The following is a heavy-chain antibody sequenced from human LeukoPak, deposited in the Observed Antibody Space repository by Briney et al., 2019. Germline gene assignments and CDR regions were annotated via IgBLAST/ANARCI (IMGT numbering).Heavy chain of an antibody. CDR3: ARDRVYYYYMDV. Sequence: SETLSLTCTVSGGSISSSSYYWGWIRQPPGKGLEWIGSIYYSASTYYNPSLKSRVTISVDTSKNQFSLKLSSVTAADTAVYYCARDRVYYYYMDVWGKGTTVTVSS. CDR2: IYYSAST. D-gene: IGHD5-24*01. CDR1: GGSISSSSYY. J-gene: IGHJ6*03. V-gene: IGHV4-39*07.